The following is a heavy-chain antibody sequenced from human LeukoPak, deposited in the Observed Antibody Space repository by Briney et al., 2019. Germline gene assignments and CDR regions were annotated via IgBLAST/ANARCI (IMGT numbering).Heavy chain of an antibody. CDR3: ATYSSSNGREFQY. CDR2: IQQHGSET. V-gene: IGHV3-7*01. J-gene: IGHJ1*01. CDR1: GFAFSNYW. D-gene: IGHD2-2*01. Sequence: GGSLRLSCEGSGFAFSNYWMSWVRQAPGKGLEWVANIQQHGSETYCGDSVKGRFTISRDNAKNSLYLQMHSLRAEDTAVYYCATYSSSNGREFQYWGQGTMVTV.